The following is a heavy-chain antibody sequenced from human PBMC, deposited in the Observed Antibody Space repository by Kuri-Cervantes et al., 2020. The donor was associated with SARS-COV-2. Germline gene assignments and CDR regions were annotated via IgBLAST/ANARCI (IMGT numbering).Heavy chain of an antibody. J-gene: IGHJ4*02. CDR2: IYSSGNT. V-gene: IGHV4-61*02. Sequence: LRLSCTVSGVSISAETYYWSWVRQPAGKGLEWIGRIYSSGNTNYNPSLKSRVTISEDTSRNQFSLKLTSVTAADTAVYFCARGRGYHDSSGYYFDSWGQGTLVTVSS. CDR1: GVSISAETYY. D-gene: IGHD3-22*01. CDR3: ARGRGYHDSSGYYFDS.